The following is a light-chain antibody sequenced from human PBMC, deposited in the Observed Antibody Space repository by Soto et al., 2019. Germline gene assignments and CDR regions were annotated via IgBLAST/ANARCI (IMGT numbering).Light chain of an antibody. Sequence: EIVLTQSPGTLSLSPGERATLSCRASQSVSSSYLAWYQQKPGQAPRLLIYGASSRDTRIQDRFSGSGSGTDFTLPISRLEPEDFAVYYCQQYGSSPSYTFGQGTKLEIK. V-gene: IGKV3-20*01. CDR1: QSVSSSY. CDR2: GAS. J-gene: IGKJ2*01. CDR3: QQYGSSPSYT.